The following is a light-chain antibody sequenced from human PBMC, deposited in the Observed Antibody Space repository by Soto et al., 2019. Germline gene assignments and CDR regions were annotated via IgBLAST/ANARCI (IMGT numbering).Light chain of an antibody. J-gene: IGKJ4*01. Sequence: EIVLTQSPGTLSLSPGERATLSCRASQSVSSSYLAWYQQKPGQAPRLLIYGASSRTTGIPDRFSGSGSGTDFTLTISRLEPEDFAVYYCQQYGSSPLTFGGGNKVAIK. CDR1: QSVSSSY. V-gene: IGKV3-20*01. CDR2: GAS. CDR3: QQYGSSPLT.